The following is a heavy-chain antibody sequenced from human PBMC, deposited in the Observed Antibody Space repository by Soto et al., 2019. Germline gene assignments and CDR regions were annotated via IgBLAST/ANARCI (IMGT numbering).Heavy chain of an antibody. CDR2: ISGSGGST. CDR1: GFTFSSYA. J-gene: IGHJ6*02. CDR3: AKGLRRSGYYGMDV. V-gene: IGHV3-23*01. Sequence: PGGSLRLSCAASGFTFSSYAMRWVRQAPGKGLEWVSAISGSGGSTYYADSVKGRFTISRDNSKNTLYLQMNSLRAEDTAVYYCAKGLRRSGYYGMDVWGQGTTVTVSS. D-gene: IGHD1-26*01.